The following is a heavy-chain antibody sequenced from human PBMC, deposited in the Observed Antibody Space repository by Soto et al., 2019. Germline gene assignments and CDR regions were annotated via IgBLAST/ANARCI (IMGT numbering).Heavy chain of an antibody. CDR1: GFSLNTRGVG. J-gene: IGHJ4*02. CDR2: IYWDDNK. V-gene: IGHV2-5*02. Sequence: QITLKESGPTLVKPTQTLTLTCTFSGFSLNTRGVGVGWIRQPPGKALEWLALIYWDDNKQYSPSLKTRLTITKDPPKNQVVPNMTDMDPGDPATYYCAHRPVLGVSTYFDDWGQGTPVTVSS. CDR3: AHRPVLGVSTYFDD. D-gene: IGHD2-21*01.